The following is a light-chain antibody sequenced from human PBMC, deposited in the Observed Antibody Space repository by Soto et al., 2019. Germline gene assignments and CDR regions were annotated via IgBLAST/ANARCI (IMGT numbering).Light chain of an antibody. CDR2: GAS. V-gene: IGKV3-15*01. CDR1: ETVHSN. CDR3: QQYNNWWA. J-gene: IGKJ1*01. Sequence: EIVMTQSPATLSVSPGERATLSCRASETVHSNLAWYQQKPGQAPRLLIYGASTRATGIPARFSGSGSGTEFTLTISSLQSEDFAVYYCQQYNNWWAFGQGTKVDI.